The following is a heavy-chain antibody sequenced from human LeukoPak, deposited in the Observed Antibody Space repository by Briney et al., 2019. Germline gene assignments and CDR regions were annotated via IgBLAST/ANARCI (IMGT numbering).Heavy chain of an antibody. CDR1: GGSISSYY. D-gene: IGHD4-23*01. Sequence: SETLSLTCTVSGGSISSYYWSWIRQPPGKGLEWIGYIYYSGSTNYNPSLKSRVTISVDTSKNQFSLKLSSVTAADTAVYYCARDPLGGNSDFDYWGQGTLVTVSS. V-gene: IGHV4-59*12. CDR2: IYYSGST. J-gene: IGHJ4*02. CDR3: ARDPLGGNSDFDY.